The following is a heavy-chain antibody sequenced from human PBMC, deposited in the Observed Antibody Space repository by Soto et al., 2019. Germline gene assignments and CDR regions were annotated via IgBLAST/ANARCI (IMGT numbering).Heavy chain of an antibody. V-gene: IGHV3-48*01. CDR3: ARPILNYYDFPHMDV. D-gene: IGHD3-3*01. CDR2: ISSSSTI. J-gene: IGHJ6*03. CDR1: GFTFSSYS. Sequence: GGSLRLSCAASGFTFSSYSMNWVRQAPGKGLEWVSYISSSSTIYYADSVKGRFTISRDNAKNSLYLQMNSLRVEDTAVYYCARPILNYYDFPHMDVWGKGTTVTVSS.